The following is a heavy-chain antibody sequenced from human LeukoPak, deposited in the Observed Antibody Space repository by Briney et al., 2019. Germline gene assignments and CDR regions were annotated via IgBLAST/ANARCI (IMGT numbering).Heavy chain of an antibody. J-gene: IGHJ4*02. CDR1: GFTFSSYG. CDR3: ARGAIAARPPSPFGY. Sequence: GGSLRLSCAASGFTFSSYGMHWVRQAPGKGLEWVAFIRYDGSNKYYADSVKGRFTISRDNSKNTLYLQMNSLRAEDTAVYYCARGAIAARPPSPFGYWGQGTLVTVSS. CDR2: IRYDGSNK. D-gene: IGHD6-6*01. V-gene: IGHV3-30*02.